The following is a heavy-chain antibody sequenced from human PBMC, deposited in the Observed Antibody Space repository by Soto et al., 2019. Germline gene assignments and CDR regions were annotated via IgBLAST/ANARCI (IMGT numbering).Heavy chain of an antibody. CDR3: ARRDNYCSGGSCLGCPYFYYYYGMDV. J-gene: IGHJ6*02. Sequence: GGSLRLSCAASGFTFSSYGMHWVRQAPGKGLEWVAVIWYDGSNKYYADSVKGRFTISRDNSKNTLYLQMNSLREEDTAVYDCARRDNYCSGGSCLGCPYFYYYYGMDVWGQGTTVTVSS. CDR1: GFTFSSYG. D-gene: IGHD2-15*01. V-gene: IGHV3-33*01. CDR2: IWYDGSNK.